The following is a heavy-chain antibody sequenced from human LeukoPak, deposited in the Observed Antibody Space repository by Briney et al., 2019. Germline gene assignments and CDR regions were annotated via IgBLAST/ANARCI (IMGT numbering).Heavy chain of an antibody. J-gene: IGHJ6*02. CDR1: GFTFSSYW. Sequence: GGSLRLSCGASGFTFSSYWMTWVRQAPGKGLGWVANIKEDGSEKYCVDSLKGRFTISRDNAKNSLYLQMNSLRGDDTAVYYCARGRGMDVWGQGTTVTVSS. CDR3: ARGRGMDV. V-gene: IGHV3-7*04. CDR2: IKEDGSEK.